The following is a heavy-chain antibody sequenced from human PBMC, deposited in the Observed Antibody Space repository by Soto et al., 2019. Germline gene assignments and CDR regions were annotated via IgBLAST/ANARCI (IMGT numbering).Heavy chain of an antibody. Sequence: GGSLRLSCAASGFTFDDYDMSWVRQAPGKGLEWVSGINWNGGSTGYADSVKGRFTISRDNAKNSLYLQMNSLRAEDTALYYCARGKGIAVAHRFDPWGQGTLVTVSS. CDR2: INWNGGST. J-gene: IGHJ5*02. CDR1: GFTFDDYD. CDR3: ARGKGIAVAHRFDP. V-gene: IGHV3-20*04. D-gene: IGHD6-19*01.